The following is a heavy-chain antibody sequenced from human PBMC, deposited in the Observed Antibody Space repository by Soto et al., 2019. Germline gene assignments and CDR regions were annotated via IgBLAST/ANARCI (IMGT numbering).Heavy chain of an antibody. Sequence: EVQLLESGGGLVQPGGSLRLSCAASGFTFSSYAMSWVRQAPGKGLEWVSAISGSGGSTYYADSVKGRFTISRDNSMNTLHLQMNSLRAEETAVYYCAKILVLDTAMGDWGQGTLVTVSS. V-gene: IGHV3-23*01. CDR1: GFTFSSYA. CDR3: AKILVLDTAMGD. D-gene: IGHD5-18*01. J-gene: IGHJ4*02. CDR2: ISGSGGST.